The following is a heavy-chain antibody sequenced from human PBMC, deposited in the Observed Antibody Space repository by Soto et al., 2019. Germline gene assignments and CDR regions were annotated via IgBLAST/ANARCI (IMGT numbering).Heavy chain of an antibody. J-gene: IGHJ4*02. V-gene: IGHV3-9*01. D-gene: IGHD6-13*01. Sequence: EVQLVESGGGLVQPGRSLRLSCAGSGFTFDDYAMHWVREAPGKGLEWVSGISWNSGSIGYADSVKGRFTISRDNAKNSLCLQMSRLRAEVTALYCCAKASRGYRSSWTHYWGQGTLVTVSS. CDR3: AKASRGYRSSWTHY. CDR1: GFTFDDYA. CDR2: ISWNSGSI.